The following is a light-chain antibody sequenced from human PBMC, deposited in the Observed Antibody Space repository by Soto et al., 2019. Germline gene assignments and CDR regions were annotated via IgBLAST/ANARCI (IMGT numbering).Light chain of an antibody. CDR1: QAISDS. CDR2: DVS. V-gene: IGKV1-33*01. J-gene: IGKJ4*01. CDR3: QQYHSLPHT. Sequence: DIQMTQSPSSLSASIGDRVTITCQASQAISDSLNWYQQKAGKAPKLLMYDVSNLERGVPSRFSGRRSGTDFTFTISGLQPEDFATYFCQQYHSLPHTFGGGT.